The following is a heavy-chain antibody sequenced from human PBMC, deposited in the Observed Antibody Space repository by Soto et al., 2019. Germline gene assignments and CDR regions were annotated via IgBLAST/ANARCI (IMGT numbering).Heavy chain of an antibody. V-gene: IGHV5-10-1*01. CDR3: RASGSSSTPYYYDIEV. CDR1: GYSFTSYW. J-gene: IGHJ6*04. D-gene: IGHD6-6*01. CDR2: IDPSDSYT. Sequence: GESLKISCMGSGYSFTSYWISWVRQMPGKGLEWMGRIDPSDSYTNYSPSFQGHVTISADKSISTAYLQWSSLKASDTAMYYCRASGSSSTPYYYDIEVWGKGTRLTVCS.